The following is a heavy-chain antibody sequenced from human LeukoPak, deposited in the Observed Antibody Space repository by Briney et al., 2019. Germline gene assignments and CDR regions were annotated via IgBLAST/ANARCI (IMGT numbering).Heavy chain of an antibody. J-gene: IGHJ4*02. CDR3: ARRIAVANDY. CDR2: ISSSGSTI. D-gene: IGHD6-19*01. V-gene: IGHV3-48*03. CDR1: GFTFSSYE. Sequence: GGSLRLSRAASGFTFSSYEMNWVRQAPGKGLEWVSYISSSGSTIYYADSVKGRFTISRDNAKNSLYLQMNSLRAEDTAAYYCARRIAVANDYWGQGTLVTVSS.